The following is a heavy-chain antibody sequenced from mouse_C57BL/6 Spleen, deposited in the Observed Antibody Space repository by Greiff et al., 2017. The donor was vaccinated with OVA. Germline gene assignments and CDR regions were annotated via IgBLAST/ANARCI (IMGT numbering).Heavy chain of an antibody. V-gene: IGHV1-64*01. CDR3: ARAPLNWDPFAY. CDR2: IHPNSGST. Sequence: QVQLQQPGAELVKPGASVKLSCKASGYTFTSYWMHWVKQRPGQGLEWIGMIHPNSGSTNYNEKFKSKATLTVDKSSSTAYMQLSSLTSEDSAVYYCARAPLNWDPFAYWGQGTLVTVSA. J-gene: IGHJ3*01. D-gene: IGHD4-1*01. CDR1: GYTFTSYW.